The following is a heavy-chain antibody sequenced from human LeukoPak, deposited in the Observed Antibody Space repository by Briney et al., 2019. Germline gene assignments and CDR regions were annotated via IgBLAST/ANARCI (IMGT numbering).Heavy chain of an antibody. V-gene: IGHV4-39*07. CDR1: GDSITSGSYY. J-gene: IGHJ1*01. D-gene: IGHD3-22*01. CDR2: IYSTGCT. CDR3: ARDSGFWLF. Sequence: PSETLSLTCTVSGDSITSGSYYWGWIRQTPGKGLEWIGNIYSTGCTSFNPSFKSRLTMSVDTSKNQFSLRLESVTAADSAVYCARDSGFWLFWGQGTLVTVSS.